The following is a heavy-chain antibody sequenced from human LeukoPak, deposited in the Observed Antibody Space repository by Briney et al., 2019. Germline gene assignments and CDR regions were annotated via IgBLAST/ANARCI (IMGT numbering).Heavy chain of an antibody. V-gene: IGHV4-34*01. Sequence: PSETLSLTCTVSGGSISSYYWSWIRQPPGKGLEWIGEINHSGSTNYNPSLKSRVTISVDTSKNQFSLKLSSVTAADTAVYYCARGGSDVGVVITLFDYWGQGTLVTVSS. J-gene: IGHJ4*02. D-gene: IGHD3-3*01. CDR1: GGSISSYY. CDR3: ARGGSDVGVVITLFDY. CDR2: INHSGST.